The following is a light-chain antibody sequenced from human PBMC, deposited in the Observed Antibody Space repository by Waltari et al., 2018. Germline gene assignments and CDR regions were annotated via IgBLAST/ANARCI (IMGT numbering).Light chain of an antibody. CDR3: NSRDSSGNLR. J-gene: IGLJ2*01. CDR2: GKN. V-gene: IGLV3-19*01. Sequence: SSELTQDPAVSVALGQTVRITCQGDSLRSDYASWYQQKPGQAPVLVIYGKNNRPSGIPDRFSGSSSGNTASLTITGAQAEDEADYYCNSRDSSGNLRFGGGTKLTVL. CDR1: SLRSDY.